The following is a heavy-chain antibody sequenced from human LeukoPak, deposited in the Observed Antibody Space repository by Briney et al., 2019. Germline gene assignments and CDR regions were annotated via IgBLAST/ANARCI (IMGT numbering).Heavy chain of an antibody. D-gene: IGHD3-22*01. Sequence: SETQSLTCAVYGGSFSGYYWSWIRQPPGKGLEWIGEINHSGSTNYNPSLKSRVTISVDTSKNQFSLKLSSVTAADTAVYYCARGPDSSGYYYRWRYFQHWGQGTLVTVSS. CDR2: INHSGST. CDR3: ARGPDSSGYYYRWRYFQH. V-gene: IGHV4-34*01. J-gene: IGHJ1*01. CDR1: GGSFSGYY.